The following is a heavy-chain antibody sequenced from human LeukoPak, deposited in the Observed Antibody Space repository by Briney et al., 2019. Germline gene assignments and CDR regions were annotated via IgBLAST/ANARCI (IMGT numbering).Heavy chain of an antibody. CDR1: GFTFSSYA. V-gene: IGHV3-23*01. CDR3: ANGVGYYGSGSYYNVYYYGMDV. Sequence: RGSLRLSCAASGFTFSSYAMSWVRQAPGKGLEWVSAISGSGGSTYYADSVKGRFTISRDNSKNTLYLQMNSLRAEDTAVYYCANGVGYYGSGSYYNVYYYGMDVWGKGTTVTVSS. CDR2: ISGSGGST. J-gene: IGHJ6*04. D-gene: IGHD3-10*01.